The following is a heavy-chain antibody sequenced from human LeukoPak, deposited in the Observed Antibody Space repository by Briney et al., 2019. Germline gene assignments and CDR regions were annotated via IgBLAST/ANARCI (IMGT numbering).Heavy chain of an antibody. CDR1: GGSISSYY. D-gene: IGHD4-17*01. Sequence: SETLSLTCTVSGGSISSYYRSWIRQPPGKGLEWIGYIYYSGSTNYNPSLRSRVTMSVDTSKNQFSLNLTSVTAADTAVYYCATSPGDYYYFDYWGQGTLVPVSS. J-gene: IGHJ4*02. CDR3: ATSPGDYYYFDY. V-gene: IGHV4-59*08. CDR2: IYYSGST.